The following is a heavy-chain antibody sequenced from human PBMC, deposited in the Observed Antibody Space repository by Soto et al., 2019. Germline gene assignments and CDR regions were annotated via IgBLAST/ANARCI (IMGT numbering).Heavy chain of an antibody. J-gene: IGHJ4*02. CDR2: INPNSGDT. D-gene: IGHD3-16*01. CDR3: ARPSPLFGYTGTTGVDY. CDR1: GYTFTGHY. V-gene: IGHV1-2*02. Sequence: WASVKGSSNSAGYTFTGHYIHRVRQAPGQGLEWMGWINPNSGDTNYAQKFQGRVTMTRDTSISTAYMELSRLRSDDTGVYYCARPSPLFGYTGTTGVDYWGQGILVNRLL.